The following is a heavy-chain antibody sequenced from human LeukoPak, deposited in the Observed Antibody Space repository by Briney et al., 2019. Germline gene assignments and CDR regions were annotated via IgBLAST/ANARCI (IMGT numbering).Heavy chain of an antibody. D-gene: IGHD2-21*02. V-gene: IGHV3-48*03. CDR2: ISGGGGSI. CDR1: GFTFSSYG. J-gene: IGHJ4*02. CDR3: ARGPTYMTAVDC. Sequence: GGSLRLSCAPSGFTFSSYGMNWVRQAPGKGLEWVSYISGGGGSIYYADSAQGRFSISRDNAKNSLYLQMNSLRAEDTAVYYCARGPTYMTAVDCWGQGALVTVSS.